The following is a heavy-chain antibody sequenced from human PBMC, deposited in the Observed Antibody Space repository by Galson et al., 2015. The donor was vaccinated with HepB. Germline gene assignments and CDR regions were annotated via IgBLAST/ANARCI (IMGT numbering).Heavy chain of an antibody. V-gene: IGHV3-64D*06. CDR3: VNGGYYTGTLEYY. J-gene: IGHJ4*02. CDR1: GFTFSSYA. CDR2: ISSNGGST. Sequence: SLRLSCAASGFTFSSYAMHWVRQAPGKGLEYVSAISSNGGSTYYADSVKGRFTISRDNSKNTLYLQMSSLRAEDTAVYYCVNGGYYTGTLEYYWGQGTLVTVSS. D-gene: IGHD3-3*01.